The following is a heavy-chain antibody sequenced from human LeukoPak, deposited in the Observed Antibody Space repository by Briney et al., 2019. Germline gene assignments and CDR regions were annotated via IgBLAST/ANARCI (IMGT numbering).Heavy chain of an antibody. D-gene: IGHD3-10*01. CDR1: GYSISSGYY. Sequence: SETLSLTCTVSGYSISSGYYWGWIRPPPGKGLEWIGTIHHSGNTNYNPSLKSRVTISVDTSKNQFSLKVYSVTAADTAVYYCARELGYASGSYYWGQGTLVTVSS. CDR3: ARELGYASGSYY. V-gene: IGHV4-38-2*02. CDR2: IHHSGNT. J-gene: IGHJ4*02.